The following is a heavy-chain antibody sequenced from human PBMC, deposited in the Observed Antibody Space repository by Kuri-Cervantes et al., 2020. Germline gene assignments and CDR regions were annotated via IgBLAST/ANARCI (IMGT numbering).Heavy chain of an antibody. CDR3: AGEVTNRGY. CDR1: GGSISSYY. D-gene: IGHD3-10*01. CDR2: IYYSGST. V-gene: IGHV4-59*08. Sequence: ESLKISCTVSGGSISSYYWSWIRQPPGKGLEWIGYIYYSGSTNYNPSLKSRVTISVDTSKNQFSLKLSSVTAADTAVYYCAGEVTNRGYWGQGTLVTVSS. J-gene: IGHJ4*02.